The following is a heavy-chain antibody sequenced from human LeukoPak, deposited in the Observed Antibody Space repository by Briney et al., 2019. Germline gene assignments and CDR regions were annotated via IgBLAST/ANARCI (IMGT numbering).Heavy chain of an antibody. J-gene: IGHJ4*02. Sequence: GGSLRLSCAASGFTFSSYAMSWVRQAPGKGLEWVSAISGSGGSTYYADSVTGRFTISRDNSKNTLYLQMNSLRAEDTAVYYCAKEGYYDSSGYYGGYFDYWGQRTLVTVSS. CDR2: ISGSGGST. V-gene: IGHV3-23*01. CDR3: AKEGYYDSSGYYGGYFDY. D-gene: IGHD3-22*01. CDR1: GFTFSSYA.